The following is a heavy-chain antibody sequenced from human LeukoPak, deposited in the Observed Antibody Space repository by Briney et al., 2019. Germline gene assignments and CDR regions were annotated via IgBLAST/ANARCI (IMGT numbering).Heavy chain of an antibody. CDR1: GLNFRKSW. CDR3: TNWGDTWGLDF. D-gene: IGHD7-27*01. CDR2: IKDDASEK. J-gene: IGHJ4*02. V-gene: IGHV3-7*01. Sequence: GGSLRLSCAASGLNFRKSWMTWVRQAPGGGLEGVANIKDDASEKYYVDCVKGRFTISGENAKNSLYLQMNSLSAEDTAVYFCTNWGDTWGLDFWGQGILVSVSS.